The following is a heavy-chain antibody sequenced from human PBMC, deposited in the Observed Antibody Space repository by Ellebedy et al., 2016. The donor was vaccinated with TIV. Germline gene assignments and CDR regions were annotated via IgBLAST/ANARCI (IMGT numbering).Heavy chain of an antibody. CDR1: GYTFTGYY. CDR3: ARAHYDILTGYKRPSTYYYYGMDV. CDR2: INPNSGGT. V-gene: IGHV1-2*04. D-gene: IGHD3-9*01. J-gene: IGHJ6*02. Sequence: ASVKVSXXASGYTFTGYYMHWVRQAPGQGLEWMGWINPNSGGTNYAQKFQGWVTMTRDTSISTAYMELSRLRSDDTAVYYCARAHYDILTGYKRPSTYYYYGMDVWGQGTTVTVSS.